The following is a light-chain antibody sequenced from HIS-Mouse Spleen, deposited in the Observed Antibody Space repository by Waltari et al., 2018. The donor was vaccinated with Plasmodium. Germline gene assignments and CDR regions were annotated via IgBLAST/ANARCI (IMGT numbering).Light chain of an antibody. CDR2: GAS. CDR3: QQYNNWSFT. CDR1: QSVSSN. Sequence: EIVMTQSPATLPVFPGERAPLSCRASQSVSSNLAWYQQKPGQAPRLLIYGASTRPTGIPARFSGSGSGTEFTLTISSLQSEDFAVYYCQQYNNWSFTFGPGTKVDIK. J-gene: IGKJ3*01. V-gene: IGKV3-15*01.